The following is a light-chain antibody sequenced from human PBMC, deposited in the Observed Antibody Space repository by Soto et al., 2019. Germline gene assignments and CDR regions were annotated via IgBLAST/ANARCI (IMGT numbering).Light chain of an antibody. CDR1: QSVSSSY. CDR2: GAS. V-gene: IGKV3-20*01. CDR3: QQYGSSPFT. J-gene: IGKJ3*01. Sequence: EIVLTQSPGTLSLSPGERATLSCRASQSVSSSYLAWYQQKPGQAPRLLIYGASSSATGIPDRFSGSGSGTDFTLTISRLEPEDFAVDYCQQYGSSPFTFGPGTKVDIK.